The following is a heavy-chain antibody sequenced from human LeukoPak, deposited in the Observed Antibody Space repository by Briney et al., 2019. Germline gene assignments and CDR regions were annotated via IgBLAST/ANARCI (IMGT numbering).Heavy chain of an antibody. CDR1: GYTFTYYY. CDR3: ARANFLYCSSSTCLFDY. D-gene: IGHD2-2*01. V-gene: IGHV1-2*02. CDR2: INPNDGDT. Sequence: ASVKVSCKASGYTFTYYYMHWVRQAHGQGFEWMGWINPNDGDTNYAQKFQGRVTMTRDTSISTAHMEVSRLRSDDTAVYYCARANFLYCSSSTCLFDYWGQGTLVTVSS. J-gene: IGHJ4*02.